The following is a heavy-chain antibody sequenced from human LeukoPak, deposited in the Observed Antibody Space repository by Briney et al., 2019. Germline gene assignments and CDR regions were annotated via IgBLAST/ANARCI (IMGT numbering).Heavy chain of an antibody. D-gene: IGHD2-21*01. V-gene: IGHV3-74*01. J-gene: IGHJ4*02. CDR1: GFNFINTW. CDR2: IKNDGSGI. CDR3: ARERGVSHPFDY. Sequence: GSLRLSCAASGFNFINTWMHWVRQAPGKGLVWVARIKNDGSGIIYADSVKGRFTISRDNARNTLYLQMNSLRAEDTAVYYCARERGVSHPFDYWGQGTLVTVSS.